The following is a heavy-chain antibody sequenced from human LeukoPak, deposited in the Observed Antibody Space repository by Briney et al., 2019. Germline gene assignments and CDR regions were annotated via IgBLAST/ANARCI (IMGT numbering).Heavy chain of an antibody. D-gene: IGHD3-3*01. V-gene: IGHV1-2*02. J-gene: IGHJ5*02. CDR3: ARVWSTEVCGLNWFDP. Sequence: ASVKVSCKASGYTLTDYYVFWVRQAPGQGLEWMGWINPNTGDTNSAQRFQDRVTMTRDTSISTAYMELNRLRYDDAAVYYCARVWSTEVCGLNWFDPWGQGTLVTVSS. CDR1: GYTLTDYY. CDR2: INPNTGDT.